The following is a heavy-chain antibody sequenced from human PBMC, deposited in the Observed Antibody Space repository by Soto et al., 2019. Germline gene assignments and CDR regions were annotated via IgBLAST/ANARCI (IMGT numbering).Heavy chain of an antibody. CDR3: TTDLPIAAAGFADHYYYGMDV. D-gene: IGHD6-13*01. CDR2: IKSKTDGGTT. V-gene: IGHV3-15*01. CDR1: GFTFSNAW. J-gene: IGHJ6*02. Sequence: LRLSCAASGFTFSNAWMSWVRQAPGKGLEWVGRIKSKTDGGTTDYAAPVKGRFTISRDDSKNTLYLQMNSLKTEDTAVYYCTTDLPIAAAGFADHYYYGMDVWGQGTTVTVSS.